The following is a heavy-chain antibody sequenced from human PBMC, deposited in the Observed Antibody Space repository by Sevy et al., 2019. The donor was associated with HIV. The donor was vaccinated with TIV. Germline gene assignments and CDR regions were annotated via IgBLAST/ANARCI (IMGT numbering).Heavy chain of an antibody. CDR2: IYYSGST. Sequence: SETLSLTCTVSGGSISSYYWSWIRQPPGKGLEWIGYIYYSGSTNYNPSLKSRVTISVDTSKNQFSLKLSSVTAADTAGYYCARGVNYGGSYYVGVGDYFDYWGQGTLVTVSS. J-gene: IGHJ4*02. CDR3: ARGVNYGGSYYVGVGDYFDY. V-gene: IGHV4-59*01. D-gene: IGHD1-26*01. CDR1: GGSISSYY.